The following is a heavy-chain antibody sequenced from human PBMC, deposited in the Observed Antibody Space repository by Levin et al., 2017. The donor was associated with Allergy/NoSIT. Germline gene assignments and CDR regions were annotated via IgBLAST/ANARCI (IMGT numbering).Heavy chain of an antibody. J-gene: IGHJ4*02. Sequence: TGESLKISCEASGFTFSSYGMHWVRQPPGKGLEWVAIIWSDGSNENYADSVKGRFTISRDNSKNTLYLQMNGLRVEDTAVYYCARRRAMSNVWYELDYWGQGTLVTVSS. CDR3: ARRRAMSNVWYELDY. D-gene: IGHD6-13*01. CDR2: IWSDGSNE. V-gene: IGHV3-33*01. CDR1: GFTFSSYG.